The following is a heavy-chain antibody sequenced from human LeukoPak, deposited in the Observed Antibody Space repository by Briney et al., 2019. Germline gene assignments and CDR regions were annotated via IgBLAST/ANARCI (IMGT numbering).Heavy chain of an antibody. V-gene: IGHV4-59*01. J-gene: IGHJ4*02. CDR1: GGSISSYY. CDR3: ARAHKDCSSTSCPFDY. Sequence: SETLSLTCPVSGGSISSYYWSWIRQPPGKGLEWIGYIYYSGSTNYNPSLKSRVTISVDTSKNQFSLKLSSVTAADTAVYYCARAHKDCSSTSCPFDYWGQGTLVTVSS. D-gene: IGHD2-2*01. CDR2: IYYSGST.